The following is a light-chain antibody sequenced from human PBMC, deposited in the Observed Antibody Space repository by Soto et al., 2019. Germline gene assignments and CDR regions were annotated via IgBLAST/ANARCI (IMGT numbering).Light chain of an antibody. Sequence: EIVLTQSPATLSLSPGERATLSCRASQSVSSYLAWYQQKPGQAPRLLIYDASNRATGIPARFSGSVSGTDFTLPISSLEPEDLAVYYCQQRSTWPPTFGQGTKLEIK. CDR2: DAS. CDR3: QQRSTWPPT. CDR1: QSVSSY. V-gene: IGKV3-11*01. J-gene: IGKJ2*01.